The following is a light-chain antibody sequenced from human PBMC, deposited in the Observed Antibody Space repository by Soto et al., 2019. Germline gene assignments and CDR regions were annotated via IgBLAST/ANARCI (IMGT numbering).Light chain of an antibody. CDR1: QSVNSN. J-gene: IGKJ1*01. Sequence: DIVLTQSPATLSLSAGERATLSCRASQSVNSNLAWYQQKPGQAPRLLIYSASTRATGIPARFSDSGSRTECTLTISSLKSEDFAVYYCQQYNNWTRTFGQGTKVDIK. CDR2: SAS. CDR3: QQYNNWTRT. V-gene: IGKV3-15*01.